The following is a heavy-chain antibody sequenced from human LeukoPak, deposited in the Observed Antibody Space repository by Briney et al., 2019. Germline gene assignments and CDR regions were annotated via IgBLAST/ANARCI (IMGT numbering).Heavy chain of an antibody. J-gene: IGHJ3*02. V-gene: IGHV4-39*01. D-gene: IGHD3-3*01. CDR1: GGSISSSSYY. CDR3: ARRDYDFWSGNCFGCPAFDI. CDR2: IYYSGST. Sequence: PSETLSLTCTVSGGSISSSSYYWGWIRQPPGKGLEWIGSIYYSGSTYYNPSLKSRVTISVDTSKNQFSLKLSSVTAADTAVYYCARRDYDFWSGNCFGCPAFDIWGQGTMVTVSS.